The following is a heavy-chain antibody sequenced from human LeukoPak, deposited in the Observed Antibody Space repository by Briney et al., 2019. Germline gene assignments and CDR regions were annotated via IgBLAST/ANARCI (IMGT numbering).Heavy chain of an antibody. CDR2: IYSGGST. CDR1: GFAVSSNY. J-gene: IGHJ4*02. Sequence: GGSLRLSCAASGFAVSSNYMSWVRQAPGKELEWVSVIYSGGSTYYADSVKGRFTISRDNSKNTLYLQMNSLRAEDTAVYYCARVMGYCSSTSCYTGYFDYWGQGTLVTVSS. D-gene: IGHD2-2*02. CDR3: ARVMGYCSSTSCYTGYFDY. V-gene: IGHV3-66*02.